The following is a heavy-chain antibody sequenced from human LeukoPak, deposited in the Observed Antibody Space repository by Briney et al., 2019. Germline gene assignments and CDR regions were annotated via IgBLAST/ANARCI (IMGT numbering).Heavy chain of an antibody. Sequence: SETLSLTCAVYGGSFSGYYWSWIRQPPGKGLEWIGEINHSGSTNYNPSFKSRVTISVETTKNQFSLKLSSVTAAETAGDYRARGPAPYYHHMDVWDKGTTVTVSS. J-gene: IGHJ6*03. CDR3: ARGPAPYYHHMDV. CDR2: INHSGST. V-gene: IGHV4-34*01. D-gene: IGHD2-2*01. CDR1: GGSFSGYY.